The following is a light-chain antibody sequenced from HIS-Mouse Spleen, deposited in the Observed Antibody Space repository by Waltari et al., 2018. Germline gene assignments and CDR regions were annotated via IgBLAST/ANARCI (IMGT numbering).Light chain of an antibody. CDR1: NMGSKS. V-gene: IGLV3-21*03. Sequence: SSVLTQPPSVSVAPGKTARITCWGNNMGSKSVHWYQQQPGQAPVLVVYDDSDRPSGIPERFSGSNSGNTATLTISRVEAGDEADYYCQVWDSSSDWVFGGGTKLTVL. J-gene: IGLJ3*02. CDR3: QVWDSSSDWV. CDR2: DDS.